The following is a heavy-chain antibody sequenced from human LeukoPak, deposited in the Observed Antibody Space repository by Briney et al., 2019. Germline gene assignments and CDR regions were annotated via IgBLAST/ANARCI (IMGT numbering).Heavy chain of an antibody. Sequence: GGSLRLSCAASGFTFSSYAMSWVRQAPGKGLEWVSAISGSGGSTYYADSVKGRFTISRDNSKNTLYLQMNSLSAEDTAVYYCAKGGDSGYDSTMRNWGQGTLVTVSS. V-gene: IGHV3-23*01. J-gene: IGHJ4*02. D-gene: IGHD5-12*01. CDR3: AKGGDSGYDSTMRN. CDR1: GFTFSSYA. CDR2: ISGSGGST.